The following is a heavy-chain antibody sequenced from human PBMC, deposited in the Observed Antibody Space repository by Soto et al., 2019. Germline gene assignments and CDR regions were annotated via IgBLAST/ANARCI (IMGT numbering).Heavy chain of an antibody. CDR1: GGSISSGGYS. CDR2: IYHSGST. D-gene: IGHD3-22*01. CDR3: ARQPRYYYDSSGYDY. J-gene: IGHJ4*02. Sequence: QLQLQESGSGLVKPSQTLSLTCAVSGGSISSGGYSWSWIRQPPGKGLEWIGYIYHSGSTYYNPSLKSRVTISVDRSKNQFSLKLSSVTAADTAVYYCARQPRYYYDSSGYDYWGQGTLVTVSS. V-gene: IGHV4-30-2*01.